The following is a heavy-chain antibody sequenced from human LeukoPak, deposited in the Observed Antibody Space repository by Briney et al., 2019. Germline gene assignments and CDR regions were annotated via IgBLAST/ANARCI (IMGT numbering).Heavy chain of an antibody. Sequence: GGSLRLSCAASGFTFSSYGMHWVRQAPGKGLEWVAVISYDGSNKYYADSVKGRFTISRDNSKNTLYLQMNSLRAEDTAVYYCAKGYGSSGYYQHWGQGTLVTVSS. CDR1: GFTFSSYG. V-gene: IGHV3-30*18. J-gene: IGHJ4*02. D-gene: IGHD3-22*01. CDR3: AKGYGSSGYYQH. CDR2: ISYDGSNK.